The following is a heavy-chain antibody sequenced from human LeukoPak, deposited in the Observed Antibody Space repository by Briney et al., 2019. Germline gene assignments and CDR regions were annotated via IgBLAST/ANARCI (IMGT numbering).Heavy chain of an antibody. J-gene: IGHJ5*02. CDR3: ARGLRYTTKQKRRKWFDT. CDR1: GGSFSGYH. D-gene: IGHD2-2*02. V-gene: IGHV4-34*01. CDR2: IDDSGNA. Sequence: PSETLSLTCAVYGGSFSGYHWTWIRQSPGKGLEWIGEIDDSGNANYNPSLKRRLIISVDPSKNQFALKVRSMTAADTAVYYCARGLRYTTKQKRRKWFDTWGQGTLVTVSS.